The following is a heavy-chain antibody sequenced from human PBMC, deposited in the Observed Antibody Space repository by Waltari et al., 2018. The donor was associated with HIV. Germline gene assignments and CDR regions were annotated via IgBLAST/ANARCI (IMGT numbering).Heavy chain of an antibody. CDR1: GFTFGSYG. Sequence: QVQLVESGGGVVQPGGSLRLSCAASGFTFGSYGMHWVRQAPGKGLEWVAFIRYDGSNKYYADSVKGRFTISRDNSKNTLYLQMNSLRAEDTAVYYCAKDSSAVAGFSDYWGQGTLVTVSS. CDR3: AKDSSAVAGFSDY. V-gene: IGHV3-30*02. D-gene: IGHD6-19*01. CDR2: IRYDGSNK. J-gene: IGHJ4*02.